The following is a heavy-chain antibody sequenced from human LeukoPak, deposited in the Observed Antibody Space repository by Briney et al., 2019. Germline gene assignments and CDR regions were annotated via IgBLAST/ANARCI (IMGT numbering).Heavy chain of an antibody. CDR3: TRSGYSNGYDF. CDR1: GFTFSGHW. J-gene: IGHJ4*02. D-gene: IGHD6-19*01. Sequence: GGSLRLSCVASGFTFSGHWTHWVRQVPGKGLVAVSRITPDGGSTAYADSVKGRFTISRDNDKNTLYLEMNSLTAEDTALYYCTRSGYSNGYDFWGQGTLVTVSS. V-gene: IGHV3-74*03. CDR2: ITPDGGST.